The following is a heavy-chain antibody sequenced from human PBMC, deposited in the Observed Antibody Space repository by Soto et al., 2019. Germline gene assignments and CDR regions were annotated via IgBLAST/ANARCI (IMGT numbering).Heavy chain of an antibody. CDR3: ATGHSYYGSGNGMDV. V-gene: IGHV1-18*01. D-gene: IGHD3-10*01. Sequence: ASVKVSCKASGYIFTSHGISWVRQAPGQGLEWMGRISTYNGNTIYAQKFQGRVTMTEDTSTDTAYMELSSLRSEDTAVYYCATGHSYYGSGNGMDVWGQGTTVTVSS. CDR2: ISTYNGNT. J-gene: IGHJ6*02. CDR1: GYIFTSHG.